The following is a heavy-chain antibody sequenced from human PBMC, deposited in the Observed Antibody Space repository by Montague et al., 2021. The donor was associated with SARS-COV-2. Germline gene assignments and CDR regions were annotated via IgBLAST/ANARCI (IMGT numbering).Heavy chain of an antibody. D-gene: IGHD2-21*02. Sequence: SLRLSCAASGFTFKNYAMSWVRQAPGKGLEWVSCIGGSDDKIKDADSLKGRFTISRDNSKNTLFLQMNSLRAEDTAIYYCAREGGTFCGGDPLVGWGQGTLVTVSS. CDR2: IGGSDDKI. J-gene: IGHJ4*02. V-gene: IGHV3-23*01. CDR3: AREGGTFCGGDPLVG. CDR1: GFTFKNYA.